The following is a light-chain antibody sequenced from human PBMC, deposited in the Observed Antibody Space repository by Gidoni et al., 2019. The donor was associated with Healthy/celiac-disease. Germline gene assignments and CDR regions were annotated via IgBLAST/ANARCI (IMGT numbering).Light chain of an antibody. CDR3: SSYTSSSTPWV. CDR1: SSDVGGYNY. V-gene: IGLV2-14*01. Sequence: HSALTQPASVSGSPGQSITISCTGTSSDVGGYNYVSWYQQHPGKAPKLMIYEVSNRPSGVSNRFSGSKSGNTASLTISGLQAEDEADYYCSSYTSSSTPWVFGGGTKLTVL. CDR2: EVS. J-gene: IGLJ3*02.